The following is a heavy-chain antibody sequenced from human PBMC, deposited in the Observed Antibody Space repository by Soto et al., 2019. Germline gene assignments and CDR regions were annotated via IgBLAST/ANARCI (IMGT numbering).Heavy chain of an antibody. Sequence: PSETLSLTCTVSGDSISSGNQYWSWIRQPPGKGLEWIGYIFSSGTTYYNQSLQSRLTMSLDASQNQFSLKLNSLTDADTAVYFCARVPSPFDYYYAMDVWGQGTTVTVSS. CDR2: IFSSGTT. CDR3: ARVPSPFDYYYAMDV. CDR1: GDSISSGNQY. D-gene: IGHD3-16*01. J-gene: IGHJ6*02. V-gene: IGHV4-30-4*01.